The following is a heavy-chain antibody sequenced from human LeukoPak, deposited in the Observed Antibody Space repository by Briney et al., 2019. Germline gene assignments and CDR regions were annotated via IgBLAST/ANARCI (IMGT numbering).Heavy chain of an antibody. CDR3: ARELREHGVFDI. Sequence: GGSLRLSCAASGFTLSSYGMHWVRQAPGKGLEWVAFIRYDGSNKYYADSVKGRFTISRDNSKNTVYLQMNSLRVEDTAVYYCARELREHGVFDIWGQGIMVTVSS. D-gene: IGHD1-26*01. J-gene: IGHJ3*02. CDR1: GFTLSSYG. CDR2: IRYDGSNK. V-gene: IGHV3-30*02.